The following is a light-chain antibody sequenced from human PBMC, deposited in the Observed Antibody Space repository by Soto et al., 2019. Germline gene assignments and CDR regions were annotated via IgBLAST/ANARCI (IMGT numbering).Light chain of an antibody. CDR2: KAS. V-gene: IGKV1-5*03. CDR3: QQHNSFSIT. Sequence: DIQMTQSPSTLSASEGDRVTISCRASQSVSIWLAWYQQKPGRAPKLLIYKASTLKSGVPSRFSGSGSGTEFTLTINSLQADDFATYYCQQHNSFSITFGQGTRLEIK. J-gene: IGKJ5*01. CDR1: QSVSIW.